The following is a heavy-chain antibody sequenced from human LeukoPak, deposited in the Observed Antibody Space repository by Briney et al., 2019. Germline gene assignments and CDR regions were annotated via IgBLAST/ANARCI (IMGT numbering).Heavy chain of an antibody. Sequence: GGSLRLSCAASGFTFISYSIHWVRQAPGKGLEWVAFIRYDGSNKYYADSVKGRFTVSRDNSKNTLYLQMNSLRAEDTAVYYCAASILTDPWGQGTLVTVSS. CDR2: IRYDGSNK. J-gene: IGHJ5*02. CDR3: AASILTDP. CDR1: GFTFISYS. D-gene: IGHD3-9*01. V-gene: IGHV3-30*02.